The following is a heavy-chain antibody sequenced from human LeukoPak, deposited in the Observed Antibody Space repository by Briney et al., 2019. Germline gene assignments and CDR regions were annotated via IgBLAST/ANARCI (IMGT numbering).Heavy chain of an antibody. Sequence: GGSLRLSCAASGFTFSSYGMHWVRQAPGKGLEWVANIKQDVTEKYYVDSVKGRFTISRDNAKNSLYLQMNSLRAEDTAVYYCARDLVVYDFWSGYYGDYYYYGMDVWGQGTTVTVSS. J-gene: IGHJ6*02. V-gene: IGHV3-7*01. CDR1: GFTFSSYG. CDR3: ARDLVVYDFWSGYYGDYYYYGMDV. CDR2: IKQDVTEK. D-gene: IGHD3-3*01.